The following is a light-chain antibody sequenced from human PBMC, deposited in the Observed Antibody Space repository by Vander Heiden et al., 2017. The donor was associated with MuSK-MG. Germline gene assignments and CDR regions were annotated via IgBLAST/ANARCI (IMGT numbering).Light chain of an antibody. J-gene: IGLJ2*01. V-gene: IGLV3-21*04. CDR3: QGWDSSSEVV. CDR1: NIGSKS. CDR2: YDS. Sequence: SYVLTQPPSVSVAPGKTARITCGGNNIGSKSVHWYQQKPGQAPVLVIYYDSDRPSGIPERFSGSNSGNTATLTISRVEAGDEADYYCQGWDSSSEVVFGGGTKLTVL.